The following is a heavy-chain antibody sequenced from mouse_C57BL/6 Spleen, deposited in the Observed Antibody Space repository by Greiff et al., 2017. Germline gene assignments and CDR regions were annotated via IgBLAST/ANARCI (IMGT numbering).Heavy chain of an antibody. Sequence: VQLQESGPGLVAPSQSLSITCTVSGFSLTSYAISWVRQPPGKGLEWLGVIWTGGGTNYNSALKSRLSISKANSQSHVFLKMNSLQTVDTARSYCSICDDMYWYFAVWGTGTTVTVSS. CDR2: IWTGGGT. J-gene: IGHJ1*03. CDR3: SICDDMYWYFAV. D-gene: IGHD2-12*01. V-gene: IGHV2-9-1*01. CDR1: GFSLTSYA.